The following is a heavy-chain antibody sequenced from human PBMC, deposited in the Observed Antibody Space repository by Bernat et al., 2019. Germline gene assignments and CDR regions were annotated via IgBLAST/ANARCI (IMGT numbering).Heavy chain of an antibody. D-gene: IGHD3-3*01. J-gene: IGHJ6*02. CDR3: AKDQEYDFWSGYYYYYGMDV. Sequence: QVQLVESGGGVVQPGRSLRLSCAASGFTFSSYGMHWVRQAPGKGLEWVAVISYDGSNKYYADSVKGRFTISRDNSKKTLYLQMNSLRAEDTAVYYCAKDQEYDFWSGYYYYYGMDVWGQGTTVTVSS. CDR1: GFTFSSYG. V-gene: IGHV3-30*18. CDR2: ISYDGSNK.